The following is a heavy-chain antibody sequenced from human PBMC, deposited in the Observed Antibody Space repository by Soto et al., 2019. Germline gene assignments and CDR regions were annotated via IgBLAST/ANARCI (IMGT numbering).Heavy chain of an antibody. V-gene: IGHV4-59*08. CDR2: IYYSGST. Sequence: SKTLSLTCTVSGGSISSYYWSWIRQPPGKGLEWIGYIYYSGSTNYNPSLKSRVTISVDTSKNQFSLKLSSVTAADTAVYYCARQRRYYYDSSGYYYGAFDIWGQGTMVTVS. J-gene: IGHJ3*02. CDR3: ARQRRYYYDSSGYYYGAFDI. D-gene: IGHD3-22*01. CDR1: GGSISSYY.